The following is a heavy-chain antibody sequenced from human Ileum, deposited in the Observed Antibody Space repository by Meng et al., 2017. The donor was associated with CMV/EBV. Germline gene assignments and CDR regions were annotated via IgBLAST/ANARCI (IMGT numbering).Heavy chain of an antibody. D-gene: IGHD1-26*01. Sequence: ASVKVSCKASAYTFTHYYIHWVRQAPGQGPEWMGWINTNSGGTKYSQKFQGRITMTRDTSITTAYMDLSGLTSDDTALYFCARGVGSVDPRFDPWGQGTLVT. CDR2: INTNSGGT. CDR1: AYTFTHYY. V-gene: IGHV1-2*02. CDR3: ARGVGSVDPRFDP. J-gene: IGHJ5*02.